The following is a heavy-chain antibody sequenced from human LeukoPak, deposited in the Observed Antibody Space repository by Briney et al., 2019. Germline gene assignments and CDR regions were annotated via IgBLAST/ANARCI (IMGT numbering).Heavy chain of an antibody. CDR3: AKDPIRIGAAIQISAYYFDY. Sequence: PGGSLRLSCAASGFTFSSYGMHWVRQAPGKGPEWVAFIRYDGSNKYYADSVKGRFTISRDNSKNTLYLQMSSLRAEDTAVYYCAKDPIRIGAAIQISAYYFDYWGQGTLVTVSS. V-gene: IGHV3-30*02. CDR1: GFTFSSYG. CDR2: IRYDGSNK. J-gene: IGHJ4*02. D-gene: IGHD6-13*01.